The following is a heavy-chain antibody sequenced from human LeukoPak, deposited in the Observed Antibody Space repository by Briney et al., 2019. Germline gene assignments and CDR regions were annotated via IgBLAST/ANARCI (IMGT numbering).Heavy chain of an antibody. CDR3: ARGAPYCSGGSCMYYFDY. V-gene: IGHV3-21*01. D-gene: IGHD2-15*01. Sequence: GGSLRLSCAASGFSFSSYRMNWVRQAPGKGLEWVSSVSSSSSYIYYADSVKGRFTISRDNAKNSLYLQMNSLRAEDTAVYYCARGAPYCSGGSCMYYFDYWGQGTLVTVSS. CDR1: GFSFSSYR. J-gene: IGHJ4*02. CDR2: VSSSSSYI.